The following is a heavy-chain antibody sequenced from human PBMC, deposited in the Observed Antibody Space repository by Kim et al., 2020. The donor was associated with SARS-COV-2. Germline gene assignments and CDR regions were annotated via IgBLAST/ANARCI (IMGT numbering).Heavy chain of an antibody. V-gene: IGHV1-2*02. J-gene: IGHJ4*02. D-gene: IGHD2-2*01. CDR3: ARLSQLLHLPGDY. Sequence: YAQKFQGRVTMTRDTSISTAYMELSRLRSDDPAVYYCARLSQLLHLPGDYWGQGTLVTVSS.